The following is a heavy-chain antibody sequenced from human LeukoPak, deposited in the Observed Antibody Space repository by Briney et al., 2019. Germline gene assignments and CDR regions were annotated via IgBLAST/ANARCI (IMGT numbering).Heavy chain of an antibody. CDR2: IYYTGST. Sequence: SETLSLTCTVSGVSISSYYWSWIRQPPGKGLEWIGYIYYTGSTNYNPSLKSRVTISVDTSKNQFSLKLSSVTAADTAVYYCARGLVTRGYDYWGQGTLVTVSS. CDR1: GVSISSYY. CDR3: ARGLVTRGYDY. J-gene: IGHJ4*02. V-gene: IGHV4-59*01. D-gene: IGHD3-9*01.